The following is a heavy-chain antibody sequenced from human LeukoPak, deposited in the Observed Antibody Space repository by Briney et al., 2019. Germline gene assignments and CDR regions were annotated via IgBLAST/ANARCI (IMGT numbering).Heavy chain of an antibody. CDR2: IYYSGCT. CDR1: GGSVSSGSYY. D-gene: IGHD1-26*01. Sequence: PSETLSLTCTVSGGSVSSGSYYWSWIRQPPGKGLEWIGYIYYSGCTNYNPSLKSRVTISVDTSKNQFSLKLSSVTAADTAVYYCAREWGDAFDIWGQGTMVTVSS. CDR3: AREWGDAFDI. V-gene: IGHV4-61*01. J-gene: IGHJ3*02.